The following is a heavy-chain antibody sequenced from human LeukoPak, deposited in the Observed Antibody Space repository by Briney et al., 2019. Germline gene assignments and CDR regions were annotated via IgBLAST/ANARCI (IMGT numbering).Heavy chain of an antibody. D-gene: IGHD3-10*01. CDR1: GYSFTSYW. V-gene: IGHV5-51*01. J-gene: IGHJ6*02. Sequence: GESLKISCKGSGYSFTSYWIGWVRQMPGKGLEWMGIIYPGNSNTRYRPSFQGQVTLSADKSISTAYLQWSSLKASDTAMYYCARLYYGSGTYYYYAMDVWGQGTTVTVSS. CDR2: IYPGNSNT. CDR3: ARLYYGSGTYYYYAMDV.